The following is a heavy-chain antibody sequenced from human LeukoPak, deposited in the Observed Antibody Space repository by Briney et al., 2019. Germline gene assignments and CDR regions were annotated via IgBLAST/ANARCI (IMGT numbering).Heavy chain of an antibody. CDR2: ISSNGDNT. CDR3: VRGTGY. V-gene: IGHV3-64D*06. Sequence: HPGGSLRLSCSISGFTFSTYVMHWVRQAPGKGLEYVSAISSNGDNTYCADSVKGRFTISRDNSKNTLYLQMSSLRADDTAVYYCVRGTGYWGQGTLVTVSS. J-gene: IGHJ4*02. CDR1: GFTFSTYV.